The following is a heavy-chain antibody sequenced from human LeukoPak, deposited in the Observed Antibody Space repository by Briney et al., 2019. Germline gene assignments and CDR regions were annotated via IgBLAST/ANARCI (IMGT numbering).Heavy chain of an antibody. Sequence: ASVKVSCKASGYTFTGYYMHWVRQAPGQGLEWMGWINPNSGGTNYAQKFQGRVTITTDESTSTAYMELSSLRSEDTAVYYCARDPLRGYYDSSGYYLGSTWGQGTLVTVSS. CDR1: GYTFTGYY. D-gene: IGHD3-22*01. CDR2: INPNSGGT. J-gene: IGHJ5*02. V-gene: IGHV1-2*02. CDR3: ARDPLRGYYDSSGYYLGST.